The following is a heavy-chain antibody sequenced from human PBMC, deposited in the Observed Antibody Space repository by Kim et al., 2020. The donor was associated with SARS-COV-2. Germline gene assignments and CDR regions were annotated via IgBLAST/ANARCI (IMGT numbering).Heavy chain of an antibody. CDR3: AIRLSREGATNHS. Sequence: GGSLRLSCAASGFPFNTYGMNWVRQAPGKGLEWVAYISGSSYTIYYADSVKGRFTISRDNAKNSLFLQMNSLRDEDTAVYYCAIRLSREGATNHSWGQGT. D-gene: IGHD1-26*01. CDR2: ISGSSYTI. V-gene: IGHV3-48*02. J-gene: IGHJ4*02. CDR1: GFPFNTYG.